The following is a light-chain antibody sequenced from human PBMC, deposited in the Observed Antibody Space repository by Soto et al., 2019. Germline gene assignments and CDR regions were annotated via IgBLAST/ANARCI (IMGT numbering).Light chain of an antibody. Sequence: QSVLTQPPSASGSPGQSVTISCTGTSSDVGGYDYVSWYQQYPGKTPKLMIYDVSKRPSGVPDRFSGSKSGNTASLTISGLQAEDEADYYCCSYAASNTFVFGTGTKVTVL. CDR3: CSYAASNTFV. CDR2: DVS. J-gene: IGLJ1*01. CDR1: SSDVGGYDY. V-gene: IGLV2-8*01.